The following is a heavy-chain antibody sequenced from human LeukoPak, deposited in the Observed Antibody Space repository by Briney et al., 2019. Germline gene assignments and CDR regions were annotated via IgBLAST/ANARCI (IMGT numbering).Heavy chain of an antibody. CDR3: ARGGDVDSAGYYYYGMDV. CDR2: IYYSGST. J-gene: IGHJ6*02. Sequence: SETLSLTCIVSGGSISSGGYYWSWIRQPPGKGLEWIGYIYYSGSTYYNPSLKSRVTISVDTSKNQFSLKLSSVTAADTAVYYCARGGDVDSAGYYYYGMDVRGQGTTVTVSS. V-gene: IGHV4-31*03. D-gene: IGHD3-16*01. CDR1: GGSISSGGYY.